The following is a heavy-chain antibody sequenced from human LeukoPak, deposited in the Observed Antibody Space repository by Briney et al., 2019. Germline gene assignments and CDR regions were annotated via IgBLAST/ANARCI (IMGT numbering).Heavy chain of an antibody. V-gene: IGHV4-34*01. CDR2: IDHTGST. CDR1: GGTFRGYY. CDR3: ARGLRFHVGSGNWFDP. J-gene: IGHJ5*02. D-gene: IGHD3-10*01. Sequence: PSETLSLTCAVSGGTFRGYYWSWIRQPPGKGLAWIGEIDHTGSTNYNPSLESRVTLSVDTFKNQVSLNLNSLTAADTAVYYCARGLRFHVGSGNWFDPWGQGTLVTVSS.